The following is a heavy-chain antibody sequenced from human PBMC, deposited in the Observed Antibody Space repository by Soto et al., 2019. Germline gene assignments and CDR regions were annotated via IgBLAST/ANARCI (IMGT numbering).Heavy chain of an antibody. CDR2: LNPDTAST. CDR1: GYSFANYT. D-gene: IGHD2-8*01. J-gene: IGHJ6*02. CDR3: ARGDSTDCSNGVCSFFYNHDMDV. Sequence: ASVKVSCKASGYSFANYTIHWVRQAPGQGLEWMGWLNPDTASTSTAQKFQGWVTMTTDTSISTASMELTRLTSDDTAIYYCARGDSTDCSNGVCSFFYNHDMDVWGQGTTVTVSS. V-gene: IGHV1-2*04.